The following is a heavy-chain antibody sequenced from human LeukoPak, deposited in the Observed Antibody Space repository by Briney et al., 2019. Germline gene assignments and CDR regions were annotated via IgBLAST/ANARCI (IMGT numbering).Heavy chain of an antibody. V-gene: IGHV5-51*01. CDR1: GYNFTNYW. Sequence: GESLKISCQGSGYNFTNYWIGWVRQTPGKGLEWMGIIYPGESDPRYSPSFQGQVTISADKSINTAYLRWGSLKAADTAMYYCARLGRYDVLTGPDYWDQGTLVTVSS. D-gene: IGHD3-9*01. CDR2: IYPGESDP. J-gene: IGHJ4*02. CDR3: ARLGRYDVLTGPDY.